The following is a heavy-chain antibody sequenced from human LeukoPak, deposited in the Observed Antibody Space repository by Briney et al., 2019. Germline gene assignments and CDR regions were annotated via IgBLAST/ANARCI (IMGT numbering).Heavy chain of an antibody. CDR1: GFTFSSYG. V-gene: IGHV3-30*18. D-gene: IGHD2-2*01. CDR3: AKYGPADCSSTSCFRRYFDL. J-gene: IGHJ2*01. CDR2: ISNDGSNK. Sequence: GGSLRLSCAASGFTFSSYGMHWVRQAPGKGLEWVAVISNDGSNKHYGDSVKGRFTISRDNSKNTLYLQMNSLRAEDTAVYYCAKYGPADCSSTSCFRRYFDLWGRGTLVTVSS.